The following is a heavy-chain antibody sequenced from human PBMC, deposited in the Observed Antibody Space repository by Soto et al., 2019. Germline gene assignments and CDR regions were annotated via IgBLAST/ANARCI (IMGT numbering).Heavy chain of an antibody. CDR3: ARDPPYDFWNGYPLGAFDI. J-gene: IGHJ3*02. Sequence: GGSLRLSCAASGFTFSSYWMHWVRQAPGKGLVWVSRINSDGSSTSYADSVKGRFTISRDNAKNTLYLQMNSLRAEDTAVYYCARDPPYDFWNGYPLGAFDIWGQGTMVTVSS. CDR1: GFTFSSYW. D-gene: IGHD3-3*01. V-gene: IGHV3-74*01. CDR2: INSDGSST.